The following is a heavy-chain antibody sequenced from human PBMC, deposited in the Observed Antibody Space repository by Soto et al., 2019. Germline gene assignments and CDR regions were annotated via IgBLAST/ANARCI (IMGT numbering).Heavy chain of an antibody. CDR3: ARHDPPEVGATDYYYYGMDV. CDR1: GGYISSSSYY. V-gene: IGHV4-39*01. CDR2: IYYSGST. J-gene: IGHJ6*02. D-gene: IGHD1-26*01. Sequence: PSETLSLTCTVSGGYISSSSYYWGWIRQPPGKGLEWIGSIYYSGSTYYNPSLKSRVTISVDTSKNQFSLKLSSVTAADTAVYYCARHDPPEVGATDYYYYGMDVWGQGTTVTVSS.